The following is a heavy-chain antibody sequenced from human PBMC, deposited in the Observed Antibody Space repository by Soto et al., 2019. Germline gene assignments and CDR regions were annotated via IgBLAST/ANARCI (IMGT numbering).Heavy chain of an antibody. CDR1: GYTFTSYG. CDR2: ISAYNGNT. D-gene: IGHD3-9*01. CDR3: ARDLALRYFDWSPGY. J-gene: IGHJ4*02. V-gene: IGHV1-18*01. Sequence: VSVKVSCKASGYTFTSYGISWVRQAPGQGLEWMGWISAYNGNTNSAQKLQGRVTMTTDTSTSTAYMELRSLRSDDTAVYYCARDLALRYFDWSPGYWGQGALVTVSS.